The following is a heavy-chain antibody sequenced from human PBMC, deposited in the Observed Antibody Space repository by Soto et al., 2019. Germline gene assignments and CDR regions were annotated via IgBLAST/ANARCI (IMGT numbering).Heavy chain of an antibody. J-gene: IGHJ5*02. V-gene: IGHV4-30-4*01. Sequence: SGTLSLTCTVSGGSISSGDYYWSWIRQPPGKGLEWIGYIYYSGSTYYNPSLKSRVTISVDTSKNQFSLKLSSVTAADTAVYYCVRERPDGARLDPWGQGTLVTVSS. CDR1: GGSISSGDYY. CDR3: VRERPDGARLDP. CDR2: IYYSGST. D-gene: IGHD6-6*01.